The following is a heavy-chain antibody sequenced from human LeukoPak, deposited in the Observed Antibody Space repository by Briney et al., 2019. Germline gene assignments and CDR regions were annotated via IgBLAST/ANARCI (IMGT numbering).Heavy chain of an antibody. V-gene: IGHV4-59*01. CDR3: ASHRRSHGAEY. CDR2: VYYTGST. Sequence: SETLSLTCTVSGGSFEHYFWSWIRQPPGKALELLGYVYYTGSTDYSPSLKSRLTISADTAKNQFSLKLRSVAAADTAVYYCASHRRSHGAEYWGQGTLVTVSS. CDR1: GGSFEHYF. J-gene: IGHJ4*02. D-gene: IGHD5-18*01.